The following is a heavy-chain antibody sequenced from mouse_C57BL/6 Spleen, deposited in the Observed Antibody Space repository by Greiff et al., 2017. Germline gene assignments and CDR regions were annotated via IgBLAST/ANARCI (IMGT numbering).Heavy chain of an antibody. D-gene: IGHD2-1*01. Sequence: QVQLQQPGAELVKPGASVKLSCKASGYTFTSYWMQWVKQRPGQGLEWIGEIDPSDSYTNYNQKFNGKATLTVDTSSSTAYMQLSSLTSEDSAVYYCARDGNYLDYWGQGTTLTVSS. V-gene: IGHV1-50*01. CDR3: ARDGNYLDY. CDR2: IDPSDSYT. J-gene: IGHJ2*01. CDR1: GYTFTSYW.